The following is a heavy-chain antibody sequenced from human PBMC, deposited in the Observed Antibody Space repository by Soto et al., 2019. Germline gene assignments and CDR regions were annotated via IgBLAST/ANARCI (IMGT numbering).Heavy chain of an antibody. CDR1: GYTFTSYA. V-gene: IGHV1-58*02. CDR2: IVLSSGNT. CDR3: ARSQAGTSMVV. D-gene: IGHD2-15*01. Sequence: QMQLVQSGAEVKKPGTSVKVSCKASGYTFTSYAMNWVRQARGQGLEWIGWIVLSSGNTNYAQKFQERVTMTRDTSTSTAYMELSSLRSEDTAVYYCARSQAGTSMVVWGQGTLVTVSS. J-gene: IGHJ4*02.